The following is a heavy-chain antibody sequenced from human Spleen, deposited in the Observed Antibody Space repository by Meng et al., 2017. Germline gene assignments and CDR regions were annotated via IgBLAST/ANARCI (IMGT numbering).Heavy chain of an antibody. CDR1: GGSVSSGSYY. J-gene: IGHJ5*02. CDR3: ARYYSGSRRENWFDP. Sequence: QVPLQESGPGLVRPSETLSLTCTVSGGSVSSGSYYWSWIRQPPGKGLEWIGYIYYSGSTHYNPSLKSRVTISVDTSKNQFSLKLSSVTAADTAVYYCARYYSGSRRENWFDPWGQGTLVTVSS. V-gene: IGHV4-61*01. CDR2: IYYSGST. D-gene: IGHD1-26*01.